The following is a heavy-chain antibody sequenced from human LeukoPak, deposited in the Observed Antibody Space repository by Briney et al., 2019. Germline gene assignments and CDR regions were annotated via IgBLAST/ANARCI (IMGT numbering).Heavy chain of an antibody. CDR1: GYTFTNYG. V-gene: IGHV1-18*01. Sequence: ASVKVSCKASGYTFTNYGISWVRQAPGQGLEWMGWISAYNGYTDYARKLQFRVTMTTDTSTSTAYMELRSLRSDDTAVYYCARDKAVTTEVTQHFQHWGQGTLVTVSS. CDR2: ISAYNGYT. CDR3: ARDKAVTTEVTQHFQH. D-gene: IGHD4-23*01. J-gene: IGHJ1*01.